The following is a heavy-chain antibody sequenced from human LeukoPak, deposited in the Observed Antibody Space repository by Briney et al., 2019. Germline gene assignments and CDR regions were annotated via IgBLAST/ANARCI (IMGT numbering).Heavy chain of an antibody. CDR3: ARGHDYVFLLDY. Sequence: HEASVKVSCKGSGYTLSNHAFSWVRQAPGQGLEWMGWISADNGNTNHAQKFQGRVTITADESTSTAYMELSSLRSEDTAVYYCARGHDYVFLLDYWGQGTLVTVSS. J-gene: IGHJ4*02. CDR2: ISADNGNT. D-gene: IGHD3-16*01. CDR1: GYTLSNHA. V-gene: IGHV1-18*04.